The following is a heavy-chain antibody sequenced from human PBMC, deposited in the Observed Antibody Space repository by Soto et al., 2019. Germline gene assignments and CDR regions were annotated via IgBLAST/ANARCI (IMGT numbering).Heavy chain of an antibody. CDR3: ARENRVGYYYYSYGMDV. J-gene: IGHJ6*02. Sequence: QVQLVESGGGVVQPGRSLRLSCAASGFTFSSYAMHWVRQAPGKGLEWVAVISYDGSNKYYADSVKGRFTIYRDNSKNTLYLQMNSLRAEDTAVYYCARENRVGYYYYSYGMDVWGQGTTVTVSS. CDR1: GFTFSSYA. V-gene: IGHV3-30-3*01. CDR2: ISYDGSNK. D-gene: IGHD1-26*01.